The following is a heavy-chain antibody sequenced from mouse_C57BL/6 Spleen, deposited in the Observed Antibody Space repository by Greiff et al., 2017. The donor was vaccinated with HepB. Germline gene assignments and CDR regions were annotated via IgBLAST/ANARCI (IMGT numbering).Heavy chain of an antibody. CDR3: ARGGRYDYEGYFDV. CDR2: IYPGSGST. CDR1: GYTFTSYW. J-gene: IGHJ1*03. V-gene: IGHV1-55*01. Sequence: QVQLQQPGAELVKPGASVKMSCKASGYTFTSYWITWVKQRPGQGLEWIGDIYPGSGSTNYNEKFKSKATLTVDTSSSTAYMKLSSLTSEDSAVYYCARGGRYDYEGYFDVWGTGTTVTVSS. D-gene: IGHD2-4*01.